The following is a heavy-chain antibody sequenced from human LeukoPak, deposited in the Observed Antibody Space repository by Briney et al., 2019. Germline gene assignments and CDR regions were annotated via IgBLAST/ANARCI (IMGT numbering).Heavy chain of an antibody. CDR3: ARVVSGIYDYN. CDR2: IYRDGTT. J-gene: IGHJ4*02. Sequence: PGGSLRLSCAASGFTVSSNYMTCVRQAPGKGLEWVSVIYRDGTTYYADSVKGRFTMSRDNSRNTVYLQMNSLRAEDTAVYYCARVVSGIYDYNWGQGTLVTVSS. CDR1: GFTVSSNY. V-gene: IGHV3-66*01. D-gene: IGHD3-16*01.